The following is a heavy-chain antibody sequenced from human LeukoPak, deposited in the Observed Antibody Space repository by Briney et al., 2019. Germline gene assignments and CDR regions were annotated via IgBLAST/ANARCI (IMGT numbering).Heavy chain of an antibody. CDR3: AELGITMIGGV. V-gene: IGHV3-48*04. D-gene: IGHD3-10*02. CDR2: ISSSGSTI. J-gene: IGHJ6*04. Sequence: GGSLRLSCAASGFTFSTCSMNWVRQAPGKGLEWVSYISSSGSTIYYADSVKGRFTISRDNAKNSLYLQMNSLRAEDTAVYYCAELGITMIGGVWGKGTTVTISS. CDR1: GFTFSTCS.